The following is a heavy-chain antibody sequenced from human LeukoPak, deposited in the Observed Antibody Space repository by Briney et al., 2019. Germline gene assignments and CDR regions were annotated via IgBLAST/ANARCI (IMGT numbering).Heavy chain of an antibody. CDR1: GDSIRSNNYY. V-gene: IGHV4-39*07. J-gene: IGHJ3*02. D-gene: IGHD3-22*01. CDR3: ATGVGSGYSDAFDI. Sequence: SETLSLTCTVSGDSIRSNNYYWGWIRQPPGKGLEWIGSIYDTGSTYYNPSLKSRVTISVDTSKNQFSLKLSSVTAADTAVYYCATGVGSGYSDAFDIWGQGTMVTVSS. CDR2: IYDTGST.